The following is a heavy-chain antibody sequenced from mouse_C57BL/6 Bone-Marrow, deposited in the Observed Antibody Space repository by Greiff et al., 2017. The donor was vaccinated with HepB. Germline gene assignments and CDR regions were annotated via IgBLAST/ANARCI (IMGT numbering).Heavy chain of an antibody. CDR1: GYTFTSYG. V-gene: IGHV1-81*01. D-gene: IGHD1-1*01. Sequence: VQVVESGAELARPGASVKLSCKASGYTFTSYGISWVKQRTGQGLEWIGEIYPRSGNTYYNEKFKGKATLTADKSSSTAYMELRSLTSEDSAVYFCARWVYYGSPYWYFDVWGTGTTVTVSS. CDR2: IYPRSGNT. CDR3: ARWVYYGSPYWYFDV. J-gene: IGHJ1*03.